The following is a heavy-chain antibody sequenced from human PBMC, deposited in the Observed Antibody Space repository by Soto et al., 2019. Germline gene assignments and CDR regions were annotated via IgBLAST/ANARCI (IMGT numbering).Heavy chain of an antibody. CDR1: GGSISSSSYY. V-gene: IGHV4-39*01. D-gene: IGHD4-17*01. Sequence: QLQLQESGPGLVKPSETLSLTCTVSGGSISSSSYYLGWIRQPPGKGLEWIGSIYYSGSTYYNPSLKSRVTISVDTSKNQFSLKLSSVTAADTAVYYCAARTVTTIYYFDYWGQGTLVTVSS. CDR2: IYYSGST. J-gene: IGHJ4*02. CDR3: AARTVTTIYYFDY.